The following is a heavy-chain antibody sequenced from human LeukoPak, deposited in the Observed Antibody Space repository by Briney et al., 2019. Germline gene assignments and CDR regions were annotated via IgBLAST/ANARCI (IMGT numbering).Heavy chain of an antibody. Sequence: SETLSLTCAVSGGSISSGGYSWSWIRQPPGKGLEWIGYIYHSGSTYYNPSLKSRVTISVDRSKNQFSLKLSSVTAADTAVYYCARYGRDSSGWYRPLDYWGQGTLVTVSS. V-gene: IGHV4-30-2*01. J-gene: IGHJ4*02. D-gene: IGHD6-19*01. CDR2: IYHSGST. CDR3: ARYGRDSSGWYRPLDY. CDR1: GGSISSGGYS.